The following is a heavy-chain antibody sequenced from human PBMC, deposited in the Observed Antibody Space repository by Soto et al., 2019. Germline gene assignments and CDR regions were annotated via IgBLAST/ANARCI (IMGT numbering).Heavy chain of an antibody. CDR3: ARRYCGGGSCFDY. CDR1: GYIFISYW. J-gene: IGHJ4*02. Sequence: GESLKISCKGSGYIFISYWIGWVRQMPGKGLEWMGIISPGDSHTRYSPSFQGQVTISADKSINTAYLQWSSLKAPDTAIYYCARRYCGGGSCFDYWGLGTLVTVSS. V-gene: IGHV5-51*01. D-gene: IGHD2-15*01. CDR2: ISPGDSHT.